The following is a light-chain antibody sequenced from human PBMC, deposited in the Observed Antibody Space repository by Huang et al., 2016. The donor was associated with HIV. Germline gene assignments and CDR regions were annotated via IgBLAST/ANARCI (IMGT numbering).Light chain of an antibody. J-gene: IGKJ4*01. CDR3: QQANSFPLT. CDR1: QAISSV. Sequence: DIQMTQSPPSVSASVGDRVTITCRASQAISSVLAWYQQRPGEAPKLLIFAAYNLKGGVPPRFGGSGSATDFTLTISSLQPEDFATYYCQQANSFPLTFGGGTKVEIK. V-gene: IGKV1-12*01. CDR2: AAY.